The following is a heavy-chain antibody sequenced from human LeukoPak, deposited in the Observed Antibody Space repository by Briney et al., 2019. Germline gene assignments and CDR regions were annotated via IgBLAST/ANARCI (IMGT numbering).Heavy chain of an antibody. CDR2: ISGSGGST. Sequence: GGSLRLSCAASGFTFSSYAMSWVRQAPGKGLEWVSAISGSGGSTYYADSVKGRFTISRDNSKNTLYLQMNSLRAEDTAVYYCARVVAVAGTGEDYWGQGTLVTVSS. V-gene: IGHV3-23*01. J-gene: IGHJ4*02. CDR1: GFTFSSYA. D-gene: IGHD6-19*01. CDR3: ARVVAVAGTGEDY.